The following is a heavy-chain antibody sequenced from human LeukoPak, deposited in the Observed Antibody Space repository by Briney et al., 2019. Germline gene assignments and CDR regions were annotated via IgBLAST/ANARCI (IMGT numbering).Heavy chain of an antibody. CDR1: GFTFSDYY. J-gene: IGHJ4*02. Sequence: LRLSCAASGFTFSDYYMSWIRQAPGKGLEWIGSIYYSGSTYYNPSLKSRVTISVDTSKNQFSLKLSSVTAADTAVYYCARPRDSSSSWIDYWGQGTLVTVSS. D-gene: IGHD6-6*01. CDR3: ARPRDSSSSWIDY. V-gene: IGHV4-39*01. CDR2: IYYSGST.